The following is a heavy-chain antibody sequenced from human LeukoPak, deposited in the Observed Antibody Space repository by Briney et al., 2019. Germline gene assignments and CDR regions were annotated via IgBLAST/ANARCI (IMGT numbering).Heavy chain of an antibody. J-gene: IGHJ4*02. CDR1: GGTFSSYA. Sequence: SVKLSCKASGGTFSSYAISWVRQAPAQGLEWMGGIIPIFGTANYAQKFQGRVTITADESTSTAYMEMNSLRSEHTAVYYCAREGSSGRTDYWGQGTLVTVSS. CDR3: AREGSSGRTDY. CDR2: IIPIFGTA. V-gene: IGHV1-69*13. D-gene: IGHD6-19*01.